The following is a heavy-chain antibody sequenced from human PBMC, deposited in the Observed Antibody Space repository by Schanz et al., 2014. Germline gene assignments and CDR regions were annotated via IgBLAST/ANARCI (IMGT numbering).Heavy chain of an antibody. D-gene: IGHD2-15*01. CDR3: AKGMGYCSGGTCYDYYYYGLDV. V-gene: IGHV3-66*01. J-gene: IGHJ6*02. Sequence: PGGSLRLSCAVSGFTVSSNHMSWVRQAPGKGLEWVSVIYSGIGAYYADSVKDRFTVSRDNAKNTLYLQMNSLRAEDTAVYYCAKGMGYCSGGTCYDYYYYGLDVWGQGTTVTVSS. CDR2: IYSGIGA. CDR1: GFTVSSNH.